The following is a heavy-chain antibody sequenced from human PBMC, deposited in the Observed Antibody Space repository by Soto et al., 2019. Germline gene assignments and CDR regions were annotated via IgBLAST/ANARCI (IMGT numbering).Heavy chain of an antibody. CDR1: DGSISSSSYY. CDR2: IYYSGST. V-gene: IGHV4-39*01. CDR3: ATLQGYCIRTSCSGYYAMDV. D-gene: IGHD2-2*01. Sequence: SETMSLTCTVSDGSISSSSYYCGWIRQPPGKGLEWIGSIYYSGSTYYNPSLKSRITVSVDTSKNQFSLNLSSVTAADTAVYYCATLQGYCIRTSCSGYYAMDVWGQGTTVTVSS. J-gene: IGHJ6*02.